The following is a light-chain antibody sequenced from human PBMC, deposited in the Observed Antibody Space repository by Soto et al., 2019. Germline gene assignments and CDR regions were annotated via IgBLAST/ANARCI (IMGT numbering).Light chain of an antibody. Sequence: DIQMTQSPSSLSPSVGDRVTITCRASQHIDTYLNWYQQKPGKAPKLLLYAASSLPSGVPPRFSGSRSGTNCTLTILGLQPEDFATYYCQQSGSSRLTFGGGTRLEMK. V-gene: IGKV1-39*01. CDR3: QQSGSSRLT. CDR1: QHIDTY. J-gene: IGKJ4*01. CDR2: AAS.